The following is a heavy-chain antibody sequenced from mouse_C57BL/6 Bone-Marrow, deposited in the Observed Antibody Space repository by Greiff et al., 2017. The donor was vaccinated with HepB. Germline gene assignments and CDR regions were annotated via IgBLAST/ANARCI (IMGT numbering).Heavy chain of an antibody. V-gene: IGHV5-4*03. D-gene: IGHD2-1*01. J-gene: IGHJ2*01. CDR2: ISDGGSYT. CDR1: GFTFSSYA. CDR3: ARLSMVTTYYYFDY. Sequence: EVMLVESGGGLVKPGGSLKLSCAASGFTFSSYAMSWVRQTPEKRLEWVATISDGGSYTYYPDNVKGRFTISRDNAKNNLYLQMSHLKSEDTAMYYCARLSMVTTYYYFDYWGQGTTLTVSS.